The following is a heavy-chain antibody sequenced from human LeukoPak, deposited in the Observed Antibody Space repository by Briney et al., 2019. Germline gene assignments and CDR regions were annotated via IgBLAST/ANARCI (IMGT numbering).Heavy chain of an antibody. D-gene: IGHD5-24*01. J-gene: IGHJ4*02. CDR2: ISHDESNE. V-gene: IGHV3-30-3*01. CDR1: GFTFRNYA. CDR3: ARDSRED. Sequence: GGSLRLSCAASGFTFRNYAMHWVRQTPGKGLEWVTVISHDESNEYYADSVKGRFTISRDNSKNTLYLQMNSLRAEDTAVYYCARDSREDWGQGTLVTVSS.